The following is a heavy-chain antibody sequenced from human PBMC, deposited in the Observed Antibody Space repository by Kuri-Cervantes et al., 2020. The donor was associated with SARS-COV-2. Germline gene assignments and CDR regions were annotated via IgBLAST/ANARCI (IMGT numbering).Heavy chain of an antibody. CDR3: ARDFGYCSGGSCSEDAFDI. D-gene: IGHD2-15*01. CDR2: IYHSGST. J-gene: IGHJ3*02. V-gene: IGHV4-4*02. Sequence: GSLRLSCAVSGGSISSSNWWSWVRQPPGKGLEWIGEIYHSGSTNYNPSLKSRVTISVDKSKNQFSLKLSSVTAADTAVYYCARDFGYCSGGSCSEDAFDIWGQGTMVTVSS. CDR1: GGSISSSNW.